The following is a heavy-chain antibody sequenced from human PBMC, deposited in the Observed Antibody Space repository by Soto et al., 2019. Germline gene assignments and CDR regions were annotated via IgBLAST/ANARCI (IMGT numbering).Heavy chain of an antibody. CDR2: IIPIFGTA. CDR1: GGTFSSYA. Sequence: QVQLVQSGAEVKKPGSSVKVSCKASGGTFSSYAISWVRQAPGQGLEWMGGIIPIFGTANYAQKFQGRVTITADESTSTAYMELSSLRSEDTAVYYCARSDSEWLRRYNWFDPWGQGTLVTVSS. CDR3: ARSDSEWLRRYNWFDP. J-gene: IGHJ5*02. D-gene: IGHD3-3*01. V-gene: IGHV1-69*12.